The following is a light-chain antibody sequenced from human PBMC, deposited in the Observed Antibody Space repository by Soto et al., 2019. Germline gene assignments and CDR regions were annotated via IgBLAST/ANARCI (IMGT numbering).Light chain of an antibody. CDR2: EAS. V-gene: IGLV2-23*01. CDR1: SSDVRTYNL. Sequence: QSVLTQPASVSGSPGQSITISCTVTSSDVRTYNLVSWYQQHPGKVPKLIIYEASKRPSGVSNRFSGSQPGNTASLTVSGLQAEDVADYCCCSYAGDKSYVFGSGIKVTAL. J-gene: IGLJ1*01. CDR3: CSYAGDKSYV.